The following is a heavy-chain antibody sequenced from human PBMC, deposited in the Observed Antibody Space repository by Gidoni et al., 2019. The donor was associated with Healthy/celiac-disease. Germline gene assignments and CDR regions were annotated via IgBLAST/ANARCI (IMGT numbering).Heavy chain of an antibody. J-gene: IGHJ4*02. Sequence: QVQLVQSGAEVKKPGSSVKVSCKASGGTFSSYTISWVRQAPGQGLEWMGRIIPILGIANYAQKFQGRVTIPADKSTSTAYMELSSLRSEDTAVYYCARDRMGSYGHYSYYFDYWGQGTLVTVSS. CDR2: IIPILGIA. CDR3: ARDRMGSYGHYSYYFDY. CDR1: GGTFSSYT. D-gene: IGHD5-18*01. V-gene: IGHV1-69*08.